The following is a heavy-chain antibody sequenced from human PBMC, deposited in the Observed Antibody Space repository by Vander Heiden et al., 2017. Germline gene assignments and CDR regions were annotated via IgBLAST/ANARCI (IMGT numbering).Heavy chain of an antibody. CDR3: AGVSGGYSRGDY. V-gene: IGHV4-61*01. Sequence: QVQLQESGPGLVKPSETLSPTCTVSGGSVSSGSYYWSWIRQPPGRGLEWIGYIYNSGSTNYNPSLKSRVTISVDTSKNQFSLKLSSVTAADTAVYYCAGVSGGYSRGDYWGQGTLVTVSS. CDR1: GGSVSSGSYY. J-gene: IGHJ4*02. CDR2: IYNSGST. D-gene: IGHD1-26*01.